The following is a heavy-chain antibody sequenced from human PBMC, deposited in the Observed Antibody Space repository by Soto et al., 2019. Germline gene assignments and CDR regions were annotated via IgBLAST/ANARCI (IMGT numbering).Heavy chain of an antibody. Sequence: SVKVSCKASGGTFSSYAISWVRQAPGQGLEWMGGIIPIFGTANYAQKFQGRVTITADESTSTAYMELSSLRSEDTAVYYCAKSRGMVQDYYYYYGMDVWGQGTTVTVSS. CDR3: AKSRGMVQDYYYYYGMDV. CDR2: IIPIFGTA. D-gene: IGHD1-1*01. V-gene: IGHV1-69*13. J-gene: IGHJ6*02. CDR1: GGTFSSYA.